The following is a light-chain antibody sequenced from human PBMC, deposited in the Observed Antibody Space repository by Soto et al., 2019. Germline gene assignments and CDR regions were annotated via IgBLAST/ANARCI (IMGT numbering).Light chain of an antibody. CDR3: LLSYRGAWV. Sequence: QAVVTQEPSLTVSPGGTVTLTCGSSTGAVTSGHYPYWFQQKPGQAPRTLINATSNKHSWTPARFSGSLLGGKAALTLSGAQPEDEAEFYCLLSYRGAWVFGGGTKLTVL. CDR1: TGAVTSGHY. V-gene: IGLV7-46*01. J-gene: IGLJ3*02. CDR2: ATS.